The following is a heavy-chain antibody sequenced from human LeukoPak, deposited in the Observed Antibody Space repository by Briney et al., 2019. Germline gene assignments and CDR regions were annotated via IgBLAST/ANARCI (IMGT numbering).Heavy chain of an antibody. D-gene: IGHD4-11*01. CDR3: ARYDYTIAYYFDY. V-gene: IGHV4-59*01. Sequence: SETLSLTCTVSGGSISSYYWSWIRQPPGKGLEWIGYIYYSGSTNYNPSLRSRVTISVDTSKNQFSLKLSSVTAADTAVYYCARYDYTIAYYFDYWRQGTLVTVSS. CDR1: GGSISSYY. CDR2: IYYSGST. J-gene: IGHJ4*02.